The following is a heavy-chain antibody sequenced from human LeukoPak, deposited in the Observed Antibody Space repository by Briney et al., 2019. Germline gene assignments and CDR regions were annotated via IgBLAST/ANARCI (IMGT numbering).Heavy chain of an antibody. CDR2: ISLGGVNT. J-gene: IGHJ4*02. D-gene: IGHD6-6*01. CDR1: GFTFSSYA. CDR3: AKNVMYSSSAVDY. V-gene: IGHV3-23*01. Sequence: PGGSLRLSCAASGFTFSSYAMSWVRQAPGKGLEWVSAISLGGVNTYYAASVKGRFTVSRVNSKNTLYLQMNSLRVEDTAVYYCAKNVMYSSSAVDYWGQGTLVTVSS.